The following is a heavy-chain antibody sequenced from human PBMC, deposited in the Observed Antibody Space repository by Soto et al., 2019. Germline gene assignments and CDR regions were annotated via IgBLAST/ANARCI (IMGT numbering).Heavy chain of an antibody. CDR3: ATGDGGSYYFYGMDV. CDR1: GGTFDTFA. V-gene: IGHV1-69*06. CDR2: ISPIFRTP. J-gene: IGHJ6*02. Sequence: SVKVSCKASGGTFDTFAISWVRQAPGQGLEWMGGISPIFRTPNYAQKFQGRVTITADRSTNTAYMDLTSLRSEDTAFYFCATGDGGSYYFYGMDVWGQGTTVTVSS. D-gene: IGHD1-26*01.